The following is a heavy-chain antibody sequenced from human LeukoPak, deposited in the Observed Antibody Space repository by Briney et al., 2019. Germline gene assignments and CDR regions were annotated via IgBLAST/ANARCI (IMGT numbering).Heavy chain of an antibody. CDR2: IGWSDSSI. J-gene: IGHJ3*02. CDR1: GFSFYSYT. D-gene: IGHD3-3*01. CDR3: ARDREWAFDI. V-gene: IGHV3-48*02. Sequence: PGGSLRLSCAASGFSFYSYTMNWARQAPGKGLEWVSYIGWSDSSIYYADSVKGRFTISRDSAKNSLYLQMNSLRDEDTAVYYCARDREWAFDIWGQGTMVTVSS.